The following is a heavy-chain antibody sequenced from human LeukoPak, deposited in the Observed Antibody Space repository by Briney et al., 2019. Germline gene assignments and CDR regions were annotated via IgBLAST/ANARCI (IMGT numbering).Heavy chain of an antibody. J-gene: IGHJ4*02. CDR3: AGVITGNSLFFDY. V-gene: IGHV4-39*07. D-gene: IGHD1-20*01. CDR1: GGSISSSSYY. CDR2: IYYSGST. Sequence: PSETLSLTCTVSGGSISSSSYYWGWIRQPPGKGLEWIGSIYYSGSTYYNPSLKSRVTISVDTSKNQFSLKLSSVTAADTAVYFCAGVITGNSLFFDYWGQGTLVTVSS.